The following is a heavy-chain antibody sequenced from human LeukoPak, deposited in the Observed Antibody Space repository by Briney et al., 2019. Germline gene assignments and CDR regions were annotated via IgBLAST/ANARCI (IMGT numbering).Heavy chain of an antibody. Sequence: GGSLRLSCAASGFTFSSYGMHWVRQAPGKGLEWVAFIRYDGSNKYYADSVKGRFTISRDNSKNTLYLQMNSLRAENTAVYYCATLYDSSGYAQGFDYWGQGTLVTVSS. CDR2: IRYDGSNK. D-gene: IGHD3-22*01. J-gene: IGHJ4*02. CDR3: ATLYDSSGYAQGFDY. V-gene: IGHV3-30*02. CDR1: GFTFSSYG.